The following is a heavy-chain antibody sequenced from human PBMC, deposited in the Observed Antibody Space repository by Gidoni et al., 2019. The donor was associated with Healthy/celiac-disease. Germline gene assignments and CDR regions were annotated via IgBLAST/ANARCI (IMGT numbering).Heavy chain of an antibody. J-gene: IGHJ5*02. D-gene: IGHD5-12*01. CDR1: GGSISSYY. Sequence: QVQLQESGPGLVKPSETLSLTCTVSGGSISSYYWSWIRQPPGKGLEWIGYIYYSGSTNYNPSLKSRVTISVDTSKNQFSLKLSSVTAADTAVYYCASGDSGTGWFDPWGQGTLVTVSS. CDR3: ASGDSGTGWFDP. CDR2: IYYSGST. V-gene: IGHV4-59*01.